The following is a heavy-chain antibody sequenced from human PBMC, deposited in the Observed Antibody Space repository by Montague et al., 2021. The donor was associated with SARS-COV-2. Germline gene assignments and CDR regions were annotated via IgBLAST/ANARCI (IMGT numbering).Heavy chain of an antibody. CDR2: TYYRSKWYN. D-gene: IGHD1-14*01. CDR1: GDSVSSNSAT. V-gene: IGHV6-1*01. CDR3: TSGREGNNNVMDV. J-gene: IGHJ6*04. Sequence: CAISGDSVSSNSATWNWVRQSPSRGLEWLGRTYYRSKWYNDYAVSARGRVTINPDTSKNQFSLQLNSVTPEDTAIYYCTSGREGNNNVMDVWGKGPRSPSPQ.